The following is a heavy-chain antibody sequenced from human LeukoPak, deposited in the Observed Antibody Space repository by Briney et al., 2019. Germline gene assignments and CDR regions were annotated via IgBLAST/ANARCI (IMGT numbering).Heavy chain of an antibody. J-gene: IGHJ6*02. Sequence: GGSLRLSCAAPGFTFSSYAMSWVRQAPGKGLEWVSAIRGSGGSTYYADSVKGRFTISRDNSKNTLYLQMNSLRAEDTAVYYCAKSTFYHYGMDVWGQGTTVTVSS. V-gene: IGHV3-23*01. D-gene: IGHD2-2*01. CDR1: GFTFSSYA. CDR2: IRGSGGST. CDR3: AKSTFYHYGMDV.